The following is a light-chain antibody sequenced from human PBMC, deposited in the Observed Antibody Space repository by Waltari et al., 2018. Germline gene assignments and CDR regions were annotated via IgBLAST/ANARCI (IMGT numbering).Light chain of an antibody. Sequence: AIRMTQSPSSLSSSTAGRVTITCRASQGISSYLSWYQQKPGKAAQLLIYAASTLQSGVPSRFSGSGSATYFTLTISCLHSEDFATYYCQHYYSYPFTFGPGTKVDIK. V-gene: IGKV1-8*01. J-gene: IGKJ3*01. CDR3: QHYYSYPFT. CDR2: AAS. CDR1: QGISSY.